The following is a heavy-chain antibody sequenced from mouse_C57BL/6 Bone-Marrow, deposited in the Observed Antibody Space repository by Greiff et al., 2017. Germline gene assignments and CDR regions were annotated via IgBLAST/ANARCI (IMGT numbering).Heavy chain of an antibody. CDR3: TVDYYGSSHDY. CDR1: GFTFSNYW. Sequence: EVQGVESGGGLVQPGGSMKLSCVASGFTFSNYWMNWVRQSPEKGLEWVAQIRLKSDNYATHYAESVKGRFTISRDDSKSSVYLQMNNLRAEDTGIYYCTVDYYGSSHDYWGQGTTLTVSS. J-gene: IGHJ2*01. D-gene: IGHD1-1*01. CDR2: IRLKSDNYAT. V-gene: IGHV6-3*01.